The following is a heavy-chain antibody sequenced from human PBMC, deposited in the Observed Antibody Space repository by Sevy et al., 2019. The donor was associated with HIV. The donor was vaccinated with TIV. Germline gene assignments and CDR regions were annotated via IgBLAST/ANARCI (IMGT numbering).Heavy chain of an antibody. CDR2: IKQEGSEK. Sequence: GGSLRLSCAASGFSFSWYWMSWVRQTPEKGLEWVANIKQEGSEKNYVDSVKGRFTISRDNAKNSLYLQMNSLRDEDTAVYYCASKGGSRPIDAFDTWGQGTMVTVSS. J-gene: IGHJ3*02. CDR1: GFSFSWYW. D-gene: IGHD3-10*01. V-gene: IGHV3-7*03. CDR3: ASKGGSRPIDAFDT.